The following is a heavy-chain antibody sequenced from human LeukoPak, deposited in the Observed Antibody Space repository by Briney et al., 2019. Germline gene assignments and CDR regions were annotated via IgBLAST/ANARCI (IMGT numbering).Heavy chain of an antibody. J-gene: IGHJ4*02. Sequence: ASVKVSCKASRYTFTHYVITWVRPAAAQRLEWMGWMRGYQGSTKYAQKFQGRVTMTIDRSTSTAYMDLRRLRSDDTAIYFCARRDLGKIPAGPFNYWGEGTLVAVSS. CDR1: RYTFTHYV. D-gene: IGHD2-21*01. V-gene: IGHV1-18*01. CDR3: ARRDLGKIPAGPFNY. CDR2: MRGYQGST.